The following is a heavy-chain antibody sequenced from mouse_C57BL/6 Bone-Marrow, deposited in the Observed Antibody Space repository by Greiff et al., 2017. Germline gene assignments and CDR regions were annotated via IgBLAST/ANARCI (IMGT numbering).Heavy chain of an antibody. CDR1: GYTFTSYW. Sequence: QVQLQQPGAELVKPGASVKLSCKASGYTFTSYWMHWVKQRPGQGLEWIGMIHPNSGSTNYNEKFKSKATLTVDKSSSTAYMQLRSLTSEDSAVYYCARRIDYYYGSGWYFDVWGTGTTVTVSS. CDR3: ARRIDYYYGSGWYFDV. D-gene: IGHD1-1*01. J-gene: IGHJ1*03. V-gene: IGHV1-64*01. CDR2: IHPNSGST.